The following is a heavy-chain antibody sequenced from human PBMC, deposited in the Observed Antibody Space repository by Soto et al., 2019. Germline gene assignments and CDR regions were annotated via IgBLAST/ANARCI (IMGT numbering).Heavy chain of an antibody. CDR1: GFTFSHYA. J-gene: IGHJ4*02. V-gene: IGHV3-30*18. D-gene: IGHD1-26*01. CDR3: AKDGSHNFDY. Sequence: ESGGGVVQPGRSLRLSCAASGFTFSHYAMHWVRQAPGKGLEWVALMSYDGSNEYYADSVMGRFTISRDNSKNTLYLQMNSLRAEDTAVYYCAKDGSHNFDYWGQGTLVTVSS. CDR2: MSYDGSNE.